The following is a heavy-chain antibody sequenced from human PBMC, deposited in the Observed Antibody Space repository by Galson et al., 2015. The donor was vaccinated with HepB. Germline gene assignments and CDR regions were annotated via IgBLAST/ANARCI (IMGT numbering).Heavy chain of an antibody. CDR1: GYTFTNYW. CDR2: IKPSDSYT. CDR3: VATPQGYGMDV. J-gene: IGHJ6*02. V-gene: IGHV5-10-1*01. Sequence: QSGAEVTKPGESLRISCQGSGYTFTNYWISWVRQKPGKGLEWMLNIKPSDSYTNYNPSFQGHVSISADKSINTAYLQWSSLQASDTAMYYCVATPQGYGMDVWGHGTTVTVSS.